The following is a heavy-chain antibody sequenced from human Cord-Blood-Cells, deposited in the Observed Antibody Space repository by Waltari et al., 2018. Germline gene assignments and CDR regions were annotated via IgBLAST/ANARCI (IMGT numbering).Heavy chain of an antibody. D-gene: IGHD4-4*01. J-gene: IGHJ3*02. CDR3: ARDLRLQSNDAFDI. CDR1: GGTFTRYA. CDR2: IIPIFGTA. Sequence: QVPLVQSGAEVKKPGSSVKVSCKASGGTFTRYAISWVRQPPGQGPEWMGGIIPIFGTANYAQKFQGRVTITADKSTSTAYMELSSLRSEDTAVYYCARDLRLQSNDAFDIWGQGTMVTVSS. V-gene: IGHV1-69*06.